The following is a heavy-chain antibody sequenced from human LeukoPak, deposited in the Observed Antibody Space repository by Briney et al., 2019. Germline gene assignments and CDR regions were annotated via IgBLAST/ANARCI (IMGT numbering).Heavy chain of an antibody. Sequence: ASVKVSRKASGYTFTSYDINWVRQAAGQGLEWMGWTNPNSGDTGYVEKFQGRVTMTRDTSITTAYMELSSLRSEDTAVYYCTRSGFGGGVHFDYWGQGTPVTVSS. CDR2: TNPNSGDT. CDR3: TRSGFGGGVHFDY. V-gene: IGHV1-8*01. D-gene: IGHD3-16*01. CDR1: GYTFTSYD. J-gene: IGHJ4*02.